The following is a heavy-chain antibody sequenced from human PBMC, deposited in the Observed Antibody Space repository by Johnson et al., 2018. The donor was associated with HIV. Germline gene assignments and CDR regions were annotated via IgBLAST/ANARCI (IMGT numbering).Heavy chain of an antibody. Sequence: QVQLVESGGGVVQPGGSLRLSCAASGFTFSSYGMHWVRQAPGKGLEWVAFIRFDGSNKYYVDSVKGRFTISRDNAKNSLYLQMNSLRAEDTAVYYCAREEGGSRPFDIWGQGTMVTVSS. V-gene: IGHV3-30*02. CDR1: GFTFSSYG. CDR3: AREEGGSRPFDI. CDR2: IRFDGSNK. J-gene: IGHJ3*02. D-gene: IGHD2-15*01.